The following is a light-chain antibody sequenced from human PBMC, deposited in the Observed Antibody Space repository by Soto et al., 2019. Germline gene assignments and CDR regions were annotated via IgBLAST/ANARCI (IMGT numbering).Light chain of an antibody. Sequence: QSVLTQPPSASGTPGQRVTISCSGSSSNIGSNYVYWYQQLPGTAPKLLIYRNNQRPSGVPDRFSGSKSGTPASLAISGLRSEDEADYYCAAWDDSLVVFGGGTKLTVL. CDR1: SSNIGSNY. V-gene: IGLV1-47*01. J-gene: IGLJ2*01. CDR2: RNN. CDR3: AAWDDSLVV.